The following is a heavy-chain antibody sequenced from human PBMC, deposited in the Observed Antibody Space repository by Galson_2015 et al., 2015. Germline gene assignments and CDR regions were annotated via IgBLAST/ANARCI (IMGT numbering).Heavy chain of an antibody. CDR3: AKEGGITGTINAIFEI. CDR1: GFTFSNYA. Sequence: SLRLSCAASGFTFSNYAMSWVRQAPGKGLEWVSGIRGDGDSTFYADSVKGRFTISGDNSKNALSLQMNDLRDEHSAVYYCAKEGGITGTINAIFEIWGQGTMVTVSS. V-gene: IGHV3-23*01. D-gene: IGHD1-7*01. CDR2: IRGDGDST. J-gene: IGHJ3*02.